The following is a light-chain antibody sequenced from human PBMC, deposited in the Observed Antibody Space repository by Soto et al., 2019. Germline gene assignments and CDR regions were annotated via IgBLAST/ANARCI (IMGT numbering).Light chain of an antibody. CDR1: QGIRSY. V-gene: IGKV1-9*01. CDR2: AAS. Sequence: DIQLTHSPSFLSASVLYIVTITFRAGQGIRSYLVLYQQKPGKAPKLLIYAASTLQSGVPSRFSGSGSGTEFTLTISSLQPEDFATYYCQKLNSYPINFGQGTRLEIK. CDR3: QKLNSYPIN. J-gene: IGKJ5*01.